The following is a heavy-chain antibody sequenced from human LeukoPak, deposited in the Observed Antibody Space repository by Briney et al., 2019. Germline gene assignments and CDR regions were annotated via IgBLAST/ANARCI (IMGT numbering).Heavy chain of an antibody. CDR1: GGSVSSGGYY. V-gene: IGHV3-21*01. CDR2: ISSSSSYI. D-gene: IGHD3-22*01. J-gene: IGHJ3*02. CDR3: ARTCYDSSGYYFAGDAFDI. Sequence: PSETLSLTCTVSGGSVSSGGYYWSWVRQAPEKGLEWVSSISSSSSYIYYADSVKGRFTISRDNAKNSLYLQMNSLRAEDTAVYYCARTCYDSSGYYFAGDAFDIWGQGTMVTVSS.